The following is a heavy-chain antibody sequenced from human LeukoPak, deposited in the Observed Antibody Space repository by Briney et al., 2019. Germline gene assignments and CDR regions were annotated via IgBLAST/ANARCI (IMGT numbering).Heavy chain of an antibody. D-gene: IGHD2-2*03. V-gene: IGHV4-59*01. Sequence: KASETLSLTCTVSGGSISSYYWSWIRQPPGKGLEWIGYIYYSGSTNYNPSLKSRVTISVDTSKNQFSLKLSSVTAADTAVYYCARADGGPSGYCSSTSCTPYYYYGMDVWGQGTTVTVSS. CDR3: ARADGGPSGYCSSTSCTPYYYYGMDV. J-gene: IGHJ6*02. CDR1: GGSISSYY. CDR2: IYYSGST.